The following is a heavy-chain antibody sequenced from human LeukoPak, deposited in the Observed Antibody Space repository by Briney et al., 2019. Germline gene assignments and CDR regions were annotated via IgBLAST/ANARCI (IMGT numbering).Heavy chain of an antibody. CDR2: IYYSGST. V-gene: IGHV4-39*07. CDR1: GASISNINYY. CDR3: ARGQSYWAAFDI. Sequence: SETLSLTCTVSGASISNINYYWVWIRQPPGKGLEWIGNIYYSGSTYYNPSLKSRVTISVDTSKNQFSLKLSSVTAADTAVYYCARGQSYWAAFDIWVKGTMVTVSS. D-gene: IGHD1-26*01. J-gene: IGHJ3*02.